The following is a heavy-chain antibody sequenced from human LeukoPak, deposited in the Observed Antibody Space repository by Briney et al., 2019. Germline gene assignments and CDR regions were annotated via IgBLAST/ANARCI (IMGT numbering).Heavy chain of an antibody. V-gene: IGHV3-33*01. CDR1: GFIFRDYG. J-gene: IGHJ4*02. D-gene: IGHD3-10*01. Sequence: PGTSLRLSSAASGFIFRDYGMHWVRQAPGKGLEWVAVIWSDGSNKYYADSVKGRFTISRDNSKNTLYLQVNSLRGDDTALYYCARASGPFDYWGQGTLVTVSS. CDR2: IWSDGSNK. CDR3: ARASGPFDY.